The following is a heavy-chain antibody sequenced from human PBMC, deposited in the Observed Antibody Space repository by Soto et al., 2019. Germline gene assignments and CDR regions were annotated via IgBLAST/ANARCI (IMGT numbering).Heavy chain of an antibody. D-gene: IGHD3-3*01. CDR1: GFTFSSYG. V-gene: IGHV3-30*18. J-gene: IGHJ4*02. CDR3: AKEGGWSGYYLSYYFDY. CDR2: ISYDGSNK. Sequence: XESLRLSCAASGFTFSSYGMHWVRQAPGKGLEWVAVISYDGSNKYYADSVKGRFTISRDNSKNTLYLQMNSLRAEDTAVYYCAKEGGWSGYYLSYYFDYWGQGTLVTVSS.